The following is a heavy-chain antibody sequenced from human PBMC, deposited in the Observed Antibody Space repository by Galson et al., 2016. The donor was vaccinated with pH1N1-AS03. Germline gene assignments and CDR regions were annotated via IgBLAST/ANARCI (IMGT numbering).Heavy chain of an antibody. CDR1: GFSLATSGVG. D-gene: IGHD2/OR15-2a*01. CDR3: TRARYYNTNLYYVDY. J-gene: IGHJ4*02. Sequence: PALVKPTQTLTLTCAFSGFSLATSGVGVGWIRQPPGKALEWLALIYWDDDKLYNPSLKSRLTVTKDTSKNLVVLTLTDMDPVDTATYFSTRARYYNTNLYYVDYWGQGTLGTVSS. CDR2: IYWDDDK. V-gene: IGHV2-5*02.